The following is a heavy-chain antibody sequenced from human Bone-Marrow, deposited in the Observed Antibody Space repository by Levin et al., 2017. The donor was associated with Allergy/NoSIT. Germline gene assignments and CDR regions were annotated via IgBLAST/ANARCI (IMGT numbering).Heavy chain of an antibody. CDR1: GYSLSELS. J-gene: IGHJ4*02. D-gene: IGHD2-8*01. CDR3: AVQMVYTTLDY. CDR2: FDPEDGET. V-gene: IGHV1-24*01. Sequence: PGESLKISCKVSGYSLSELSMHWVRQAPGKGLEWMGGFDPEDGETMYAQKFQGRVTMTEDTSTDTAYMELSSLTSEDTAVYFCAVQMVYTTLDYWGQGTLVTVSS.